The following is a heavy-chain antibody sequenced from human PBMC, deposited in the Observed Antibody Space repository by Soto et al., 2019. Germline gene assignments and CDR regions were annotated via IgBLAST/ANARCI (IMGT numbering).Heavy chain of an antibody. D-gene: IGHD3-10*01. CDR1: GYTFTGYY. CDR3: AREDYYGSGNLNYYYGMDV. V-gene: IGHV1-2*04. CDR2: INPNSGGT. Sequence: QVQLVQSGAEVKKPGASVKVSCKASGYTFTGYYMHWVRQAPGQGLEWMGWINPNSGGTNYAQKFQGWVTMTRDTAISTAYMELSRLRSDDTAVYYCAREDYYGSGNLNYYYGMDVWGQGTTVTVSS. J-gene: IGHJ6*02.